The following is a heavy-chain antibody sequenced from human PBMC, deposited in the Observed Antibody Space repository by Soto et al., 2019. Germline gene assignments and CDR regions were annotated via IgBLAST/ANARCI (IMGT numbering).Heavy chain of an antibody. CDR3: ASLPARLYHHGVDV. J-gene: IGHJ6*02. Sequence: PSETLSLTCSVSGFSIVYYYYNWIRQAPGKGLEWIGHVYYTGITSYNPSLNSRVTISVDTSKNQISLKLGSVTAADTAVYYCASLPARLYHHGVDVWGQGTTVTVSS. CDR1: GFSIVYYY. V-gene: IGHV4-59*01. D-gene: IGHD2-2*01. CDR2: VYYTGIT.